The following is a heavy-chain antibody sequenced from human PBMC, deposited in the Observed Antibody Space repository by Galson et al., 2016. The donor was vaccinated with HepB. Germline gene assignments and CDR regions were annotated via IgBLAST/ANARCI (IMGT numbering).Heavy chain of an antibody. Sequence: WGWIRQPPGKGLEWIGNIYYSGSTYYNPSLKSRVTISVDTSKNQFSLKLSSVTAADTAVYYCAIHYDILTGWFDPWGQGTLVTVSS. V-gene: IGHV4-39*01. CDR3: AIHYDILTGWFDP. J-gene: IGHJ5*02. CDR2: IYYSGST. D-gene: IGHD3-9*01.